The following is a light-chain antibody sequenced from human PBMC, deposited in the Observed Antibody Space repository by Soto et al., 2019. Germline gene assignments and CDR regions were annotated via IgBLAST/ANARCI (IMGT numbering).Light chain of an antibody. Sequence: EIVVTQSAATLSVSPWGRATLSCRASQSISRSLAWYQQKPGQAPRLLIHGASTRAPGFPARFSGSGSGTDFTLTISSLQSEDFAVYYCQQYDNWPWTFGQGTKVDIK. V-gene: IGKV3-15*01. CDR1: QSISRS. CDR2: GAS. J-gene: IGKJ1*01. CDR3: QQYDNWPWT.